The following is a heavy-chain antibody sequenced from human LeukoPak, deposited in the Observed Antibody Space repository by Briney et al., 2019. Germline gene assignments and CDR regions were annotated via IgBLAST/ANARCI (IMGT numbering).Heavy chain of an antibody. CDR1: GYTFTGYY. CDR3: ARGGSGSGNYYHPVSGGYWFDP. Sequence: GASVKVSCKASGYTFTGYYMHWVRQAPGQGLEWMGWINPNSGGTNYAQKFQGRVTMTRDTSISTAYMDLSSLRSEDTAVYYCARGGSGSGNYYHPVSGGYWFDPWGQGTLVTVSS. J-gene: IGHJ5*02. D-gene: IGHD3-10*01. V-gene: IGHV1-2*02. CDR2: INPNSGGT.